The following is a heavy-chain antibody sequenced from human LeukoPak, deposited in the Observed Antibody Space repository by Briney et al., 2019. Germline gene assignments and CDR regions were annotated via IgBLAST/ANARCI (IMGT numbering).Heavy chain of an antibody. CDR3: ARDQGIYNYRIIDS. CDR1: GYTFTGHY. D-gene: IGHD5-18*01. CDR2: INPNSSVT. V-gene: IGHV1-2*02. Sequence: EASVKVSCKASGYTFTGHYVHWLRQAPGQGLEWMGWINPNSSVTNYAQKFQGRVTMTTDTSTSTAYMELRSLRSDDTAVYYCARDQGIYNYRIIDSWGQGTLVTVSS. J-gene: IGHJ4*02.